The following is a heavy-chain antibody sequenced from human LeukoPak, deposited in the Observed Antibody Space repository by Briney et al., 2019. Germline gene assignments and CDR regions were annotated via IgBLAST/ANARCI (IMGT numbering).Heavy chain of an antibody. V-gene: IGHV3-15*01. CDR3: TTARVGY. CDR1: GFTFSVAW. CDR2: IKTKTDGETT. J-gene: IGHJ4*02. D-gene: IGHD2-15*01. Sequence: KPGGSLRLSCAASGFTFSVAWMSWVRQAPGKGLEWVGRIKTKTDGETTDYAAPVKGRFTISRDDSQNTVYLQMNSRKTEDTAVYYCTTARVGYWGQGTLVTVSS.